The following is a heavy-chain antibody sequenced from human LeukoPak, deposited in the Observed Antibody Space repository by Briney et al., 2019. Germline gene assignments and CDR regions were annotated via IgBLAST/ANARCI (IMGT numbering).Heavy chain of an antibody. J-gene: IGHJ4*02. CDR2: IYHSGST. D-gene: IGHD3-10*01. V-gene: IGHV4-38-2*02. CDR1: TYSISSGYY. Sequence: SETLSLTCTVSTYSISSGYYWGWIRQPPGKGLAWIGSIYHSGSTYYNPSLKSRVTISVDTSKNQFSLKLSSVTAADMAVYYCARDLTAYGSGSYDYWGQGTLVTVSS. CDR3: ARDLTAYGSGSYDY.